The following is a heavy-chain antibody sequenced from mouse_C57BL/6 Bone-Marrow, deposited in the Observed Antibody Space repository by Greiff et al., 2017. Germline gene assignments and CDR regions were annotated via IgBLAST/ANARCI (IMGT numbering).Heavy chain of an antibody. D-gene: IGHD1-1*01. CDR2: IYPRSGNT. CDR1: GYTFTSYG. V-gene: IGHV1-81*01. CDR3: ARSLYFGSSYPYAMDY. Sequence: VQLQQSGAELARPGASVKLSCKASGYTFTSYGISWVKQRTGQGLEWIGEIYPRSGNTYYNEKFKGKATLTADKSSSTAYMELRSLTSEDSAVYFCARSLYFGSSYPYAMDYWGQGTSVTVSS. J-gene: IGHJ4*01.